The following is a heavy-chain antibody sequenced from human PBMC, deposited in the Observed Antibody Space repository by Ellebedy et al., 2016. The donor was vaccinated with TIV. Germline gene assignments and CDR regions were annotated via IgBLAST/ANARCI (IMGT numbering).Heavy chain of an antibody. D-gene: IGHD3-10*01. J-gene: IGHJ4*02. V-gene: IGHV1-2*02. CDR2: INPNSGGT. CDR3: ARGWVGVRGVRNFDY. Sequence: AASVKVSCKASGYTFTGYYMHWVRQAPGQGLEWMGWINPNSGGTNYAQKFRGRVTMTSDTAISKAYMELSRLRSDDTSVYYCARGWVGVRGVRNFDYWGQGTLVTVSS. CDR1: GYTFTGYY.